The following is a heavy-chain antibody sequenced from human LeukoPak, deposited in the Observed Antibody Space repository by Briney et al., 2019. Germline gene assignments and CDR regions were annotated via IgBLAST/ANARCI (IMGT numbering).Heavy chain of an antibody. Sequence: EASVKVSCKASGYTFTNYFMHWVRQAPGQGLEWMGVINPSGGGTTYAQRFQGRVTMTEDTSTDTAYMELSSLRSEDTAVYYCATIQWHSGYVDYWGQGTLVTVSS. J-gene: IGHJ4*02. V-gene: IGHV1-46*01. CDR3: ATIQWHSGYVDY. CDR1: GYTFTNYF. D-gene: IGHD6-19*01. CDR2: INPSGGGT.